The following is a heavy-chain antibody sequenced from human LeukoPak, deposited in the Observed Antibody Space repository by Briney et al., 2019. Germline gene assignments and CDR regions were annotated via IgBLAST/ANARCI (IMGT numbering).Heavy chain of an antibody. D-gene: IGHD3-22*01. CDR1: GSTFTSYD. CDR3: ARGWGSDSSGYYFDFQH. Sequence: GASVKVSCKASGSTFTSYDINWVRQATGQGLEWMGWMNPNSGNTGYAQKFQGRVTMTRNTSISTAYMELSSLRSEDTAVYYCARGWGSDSSGYYFDFQHWGQGTLVTVSS. J-gene: IGHJ1*01. V-gene: IGHV1-8*01. CDR2: MNPNSGNT.